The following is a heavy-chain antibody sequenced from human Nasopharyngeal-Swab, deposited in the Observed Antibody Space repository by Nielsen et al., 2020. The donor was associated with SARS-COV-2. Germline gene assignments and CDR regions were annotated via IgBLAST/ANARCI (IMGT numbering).Heavy chain of an antibody. Sequence: ASVKVSCKASGYTFTGYYMHWVRQAPGQGLEWMGWINPNSGGTNYAQKFQGRVTMTRDTSISTAYMELSRPRSDDTAVYYCARDPTSVAGTGDYYYGMDVWGQGSTVTVSS. D-gene: IGHD6-19*01. J-gene: IGHJ6*02. CDR2: INPNSGGT. V-gene: IGHV1-2*02. CDR3: ARDPTSVAGTGDYYYGMDV. CDR1: GYTFTGYY.